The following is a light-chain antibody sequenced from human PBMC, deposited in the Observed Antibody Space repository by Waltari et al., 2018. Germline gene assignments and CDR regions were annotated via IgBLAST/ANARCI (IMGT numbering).Light chain of an antibody. J-gene: IGKJ1*01. CDR1: QSVSSS. V-gene: IGKV3D-15*01. CDR2: GAS. CDR3: LHRSNWPWT. Sequence: EIVMTQSPATLSLSPGERATLSCRASQSVSSSLAWYQQKPGQAPRLLIYGASSRATGIPDRFSGSGSGTDFTLTISSLEPEDVGVYYCLHRSNWPWTFGQGTKVEIK.